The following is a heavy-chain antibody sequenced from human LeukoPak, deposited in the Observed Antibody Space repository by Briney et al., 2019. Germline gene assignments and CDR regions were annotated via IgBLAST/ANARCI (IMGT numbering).Heavy chain of an antibody. CDR3: ARVGVGDGYNSDY. Sequence: GGSLRLSCAASGFTFSSYGMHWVRQAPGKGLEWVAVIWYDGSNKYYADSVKGRFTISRDNSKNTLYLQMNSLRAEDTAVYYCARVGVGDGYNSDYWGQGTLVTVSS. D-gene: IGHD5-24*01. J-gene: IGHJ4*02. V-gene: IGHV3-33*01. CDR1: GFTFSSYG. CDR2: IWYDGSNK.